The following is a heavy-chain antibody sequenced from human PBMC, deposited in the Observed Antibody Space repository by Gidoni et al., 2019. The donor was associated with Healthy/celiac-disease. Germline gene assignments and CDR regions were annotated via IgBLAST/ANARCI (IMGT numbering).Heavy chain of an antibody. CDR1: GFSLSNARMG. J-gene: IGHJ6*02. CDR3: ARIEDTAMPTYYYYGMDV. D-gene: IGHD5-18*01. Sequence: VTLEESGTVLVKPTETLTLTCTVPGFSLSNARMGVSWILQPPGKALEWLSHIFSNDEKSYSTSLKRRLTISKDTDKSQVVLTKTNMDPVDTATYYCARIEDTAMPTYYYYGMDVWGQGTTVTVSS. CDR2: IFSNDEK. V-gene: IGHV2-26*01.